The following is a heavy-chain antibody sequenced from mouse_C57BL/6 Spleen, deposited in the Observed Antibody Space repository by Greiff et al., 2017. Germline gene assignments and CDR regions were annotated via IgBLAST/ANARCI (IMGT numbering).Heavy chain of an antibody. J-gene: IGHJ4*01. CDR1: GYAFSSSW. Sequence: VQLQQSGPELVKPGASVKISCKASGYAFSSSWMNWVKQRPGKGLEWIGRIYPGDGDTNYNGKFKGKATLTADKSSSTAYMQLSSLTSEDSAVSFCARRDYDAMDYWGQGTSVTVSS. V-gene: IGHV1-82*01. CDR2: IYPGDGDT. CDR3: ARRDYDAMDY.